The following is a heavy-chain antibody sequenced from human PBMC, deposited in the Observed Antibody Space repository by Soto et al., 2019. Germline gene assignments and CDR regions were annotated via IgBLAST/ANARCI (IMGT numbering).Heavy chain of an antibody. V-gene: IGHV1-3*01. D-gene: IGHD1-26*01. CDR2: INAGNGNT. CDR3: ARDLVKGWELLYASDI. J-gene: IGHJ3*02. CDR1: GYTFTSYA. Sequence: QVQLVQSGAEVKKPGASVKVSCKASGYTFTSYAMHWVRQAPGQRLEWMGWINAGNGNTKYSQKFQGRVTITRDTSASTAYMELSSLRSEDTAVYYCARDLVKGWELLYASDIWGQGTMVTVSS.